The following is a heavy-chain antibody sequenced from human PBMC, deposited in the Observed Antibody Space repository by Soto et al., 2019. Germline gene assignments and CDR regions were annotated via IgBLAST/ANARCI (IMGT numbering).Heavy chain of an antibody. Sequence: GGSLRLSCAASGFTFSSYGMHWVRQAPGKGLEWVAVISYDGSNKYYADSVKGRFTISRDNSKNTLYLQMNSLRAEDTAVYYCAKEYYYDSSGPYYFDYWGQGTLVTVSS. J-gene: IGHJ4*02. CDR3: AKEYYYDSSGPYYFDY. D-gene: IGHD3-22*01. V-gene: IGHV3-30*18. CDR1: GFTFSSYG. CDR2: ISYDGSNK.